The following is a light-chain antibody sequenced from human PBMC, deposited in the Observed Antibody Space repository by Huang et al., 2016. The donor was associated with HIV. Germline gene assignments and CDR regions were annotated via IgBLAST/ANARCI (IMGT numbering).Light chain of an antibody. V-gene: IGKV3-15*01. J-gene: IGKJ1*01. CDR3: QQYNNWPRT. Sequence: EIVMTQSPATLSVSPGERAILSCRASQSVSSNLAWYQQKPGQAPRLLIYAASTRATGIPARFSGSGSGTEFTLTISSLQSEEFAVYYCQQYNNWPRTFGQGTKVEIK. CDR1: QSVSSN. CDR2: AAS.